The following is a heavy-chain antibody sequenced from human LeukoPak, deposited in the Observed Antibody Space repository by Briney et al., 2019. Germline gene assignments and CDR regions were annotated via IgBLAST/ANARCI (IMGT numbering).Heavy chain of an antibody. V-gene: IGHV3-23*01. D-gene: IGHD2-15*01. CDR2: VSAGGTNT. Sequence: GWSLRLSCVGSPVTFGTSAMSWVRQAPGKGLEWVSAVSAGGTNTYYADSVEGRFTISRDNSKDTLYLHMDSLRVEDTAQYFCARINCSGGTCYDYFDDWGQGTLVTVSS. CDR1: PVTFGTSA. J-gene: IGHJ4*02. CDR3: ARINCSGGTCYDYFDD.